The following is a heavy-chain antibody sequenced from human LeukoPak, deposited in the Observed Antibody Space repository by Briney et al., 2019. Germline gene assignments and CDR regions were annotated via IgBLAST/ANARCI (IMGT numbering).Heavy chain of an antibody. D-gene: IGHD3-16*01. CDR2: ISGSGGST. Sequence: GGSLRLSCVASGFTFSSYDMSWVRQAPGKGLEWVSAISGSGGSTYYADSVKGRFTISRDNSKNTLHLQTNSLRAEDTAVYYCAKGPSPLGYYAMDVWGQGTTVTVSS. V-gene: IGHV3-23*01. J-gene: IGHJ6*02. CDR1: GFTFSSYD. CDR3: AKGPSPLGYYAMDV.